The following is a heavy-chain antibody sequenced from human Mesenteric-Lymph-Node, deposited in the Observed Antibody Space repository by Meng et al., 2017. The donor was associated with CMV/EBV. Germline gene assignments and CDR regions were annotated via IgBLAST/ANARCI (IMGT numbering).Heavy chain of an antibody. J-gene: IGHJ4*02. CDR3: ARGGGYSYGDY. Sequence: GSLRLSCTVSAGSISSSSYYWGWIRQSPGKGLEWIASIYYTGNTHHNPSLRSRVTVSVDPSKNQFSLRLTSVTAADTAVYYCARGGGYSYGDYWGQGTLVTVSS. D-gene: IGHD5-18*01. CDR2: IYYTGNT. V-gene: IGHV4-39*07. CDR1: AGSISSSSYY.